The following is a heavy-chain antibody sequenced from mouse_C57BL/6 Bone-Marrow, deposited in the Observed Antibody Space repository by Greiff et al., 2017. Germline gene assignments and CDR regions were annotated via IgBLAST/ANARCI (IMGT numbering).Heavy chain of an antibody. D-gene: IGHD1-1*01. CDR3: ALYYYGSSLYYYAMDY. J-gene: IGHJ4*01. CDR2: IDPNSGGT. Sequence: QVQLQQPGAELVKPGASVKLSCKASGYTFTSYWMHWVKQRPGRGLEWIGRIDPNSGGTKYNEKFKSKATLTVDKPSSTTYMQLSSLTSEDSAVYYCALYYYGSSLYYYAMDYWGQGTSVTVSS. V-gene: IGHV1-72*01. CDR1: GYTFTSYW.